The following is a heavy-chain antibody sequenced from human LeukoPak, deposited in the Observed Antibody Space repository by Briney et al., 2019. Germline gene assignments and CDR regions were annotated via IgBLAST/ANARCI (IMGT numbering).Heavy chain of an antibody. Sequence: SETLSLTCAVYGGSFSGYYWSWVRQPPGKGLEWGGEIHDSGSTNYNPSLKSRVTISVDTSKNQFSLKLSSVTAADTAVYYCARLRVGAKNYYYYYYMDVWGKGTTVTVSS. J-gene: IGHJ6*03. D-gene: IGHD1-26*01. CDR1: GGSFSGYY. CDR3: ARLRVGAKNYYYYYYMDV. CDR2: IHDSGST. V-gene: IGHV4-34*01.